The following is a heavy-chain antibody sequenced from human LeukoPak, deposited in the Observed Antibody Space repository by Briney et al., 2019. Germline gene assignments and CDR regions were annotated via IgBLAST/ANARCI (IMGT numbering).Heavy chain of an antibody. Sequence: ASVKVSCKASGYTFTGYYMHWVRQAPGQGLEWMGWINPNSGGTNYAQKFQGRVTMTRDTSISTAYMELSRMRSDDTAVYYCARLESIVGGTGFDPWGQGTLVTVSS. CDR1: GYTFTGYY. J-gene: IGHJ5*02. D-gene: IGHD1-26*01. V-gene: IGHV1-2*02. CDR3: ARLESIVGGTGFDP. CDR2: INPNSGGT.